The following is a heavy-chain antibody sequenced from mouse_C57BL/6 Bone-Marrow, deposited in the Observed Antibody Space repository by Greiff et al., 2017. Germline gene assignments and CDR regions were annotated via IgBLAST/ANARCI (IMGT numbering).Heavy chain of an antibody. D-gene: IGHD1-3*01. CDR1: GYTFTSYG. CDR3: AREDNLRMDY. CDR2: IYPRSGNT. V-gene: IGHV1-81*01. J-gene: IGHJ4*01. Sequence: QVQLQQSGAELARPEASVKLSCKASGYTFTSYGISWVKQRTGQGLEWIGEIYPRSGNTYYNEKFKGKATLTADKSSSTAYMELRSLTSEDSAVYFCAREDNLRMDYWGQGTSVTVSS.